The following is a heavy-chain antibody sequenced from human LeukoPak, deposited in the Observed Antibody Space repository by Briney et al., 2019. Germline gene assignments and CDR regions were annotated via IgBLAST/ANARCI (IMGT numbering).Heavy chain of an antibody. CDR3: ARGNIIRGDYNWFDP. D-gene: IGHD3-10*01. V-gene: IGHV4-4*07. J-gene: IGHJ5*02. CDR2: IYSSGST. Sequence: SETLSLTCTVPTGSISSYYCSWIRQPAGKGLGYIGRIYSSGSTNYSPSLKSRVTMSVDTSKNQFSLKLTSVTAADTAVYYCARGNIIRGDYNWFDPWGQGILVTVSS. CDR1: TGSISSYY.